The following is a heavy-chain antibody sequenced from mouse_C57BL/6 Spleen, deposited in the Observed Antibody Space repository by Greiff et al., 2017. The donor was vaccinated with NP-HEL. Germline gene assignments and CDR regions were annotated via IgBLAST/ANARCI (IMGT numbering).Heavy chain of an antibody. Sequence: QVQLKQSGPGLVQPSQSLSITCTVSGFSLTSYGVHWVRQSPGKGLEWLGVIWSGGSTDYNAAFISRLSISKDNSKSQVFFKMKSLQADDTAIYYSASTKGSSPYYAMDYWGQGTSVTVSS. CDR1: GFSLTSYG. J-gene: IGHJ4*01. D-gene: IGHD1-1*01. CDR2: IWSGGST. V-gene: IGHV2-2*01. CDR3: ASTKGSSPYYAMDY.